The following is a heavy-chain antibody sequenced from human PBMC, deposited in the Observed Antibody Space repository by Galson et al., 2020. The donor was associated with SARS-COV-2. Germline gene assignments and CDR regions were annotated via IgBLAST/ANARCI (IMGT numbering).Heavy chain of an antibody. J-gene: IGHJ4*02. Sequence: SETLSVTCTVSGGSISSGSYYWSWIRQPAGKGREWIGRIYTGVNTNYNPSLKSRVTISVDTSKNQFSLKLSSVTAADAAVYYCARESRWDLYFDHWGQGTLVTVSS. CDR2: IYTGVNT. CDR3: ARESRWDLYFDH. V-gene: IGHV4-61*02. D-gene: IGHD1-26*01. CDR1: GGSISSGSYY.